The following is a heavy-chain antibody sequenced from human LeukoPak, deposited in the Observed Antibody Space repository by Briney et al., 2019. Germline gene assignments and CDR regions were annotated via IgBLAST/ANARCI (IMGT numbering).Heavy chain of an antibody. CDR1: GGSISNYY. V-gene: IGHV4-59*01. CDR3: ARGLYSGSYYDY. Sequence: PSETLSLTRSVSGGSISNYYWSWLRQPPGKGLEWIGYSHYNGSPNYNPSLKSRVTISLDTSKNHFSLKLSSVTAADTAVYYCARGLYSGSYYDYWGQGTLVTVSS. D-gene: IGHD1-26*01. J-gene: IGHJ4*02. CDR2: SHYNGSP.